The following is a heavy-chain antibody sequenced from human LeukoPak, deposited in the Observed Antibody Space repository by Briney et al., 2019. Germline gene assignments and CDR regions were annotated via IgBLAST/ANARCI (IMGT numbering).Heavy chain of an antibody. Sequence: PSETLSLTCTVSGGSISSFSYYWGWIRQPPGRGLEWIGTIYYSGSTYYNPSLKSRLTISPDTSKNQFSLNLRSVTAADTAVYYCARVRGDSPYSFDYWAREPWSPSPQ. D-gene: IGHD2-21*02. V-gene: IGHV4-39*07. CDR2: IYYSGST. CDR1: GGSISSFSYY. CDR3: ARVRGDSPYSFDY. J-gene: IGHJ4*02.